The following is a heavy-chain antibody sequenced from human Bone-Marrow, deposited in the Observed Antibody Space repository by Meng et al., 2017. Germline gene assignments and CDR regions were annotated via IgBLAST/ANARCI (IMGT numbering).Heavy chain of an antibody. D-gene: IGHD2-15*01. CDR2: ISYSGST. Sequence: SETLSLTCTVSGGSASSGSSYWNWIRQPPGKGLEWIGYISYSGSTNYNPSLKSRVTLLVDTSKNQFSLKLGSVTAADTAVYYCARQQGWSPFGYWGQGTLVTVSS. V-gene: IGHV4-61*01. J-gene: IGHJ4*02. CDR3: ARQQGWSPFGY. CDR1: GGSASSGSSY.